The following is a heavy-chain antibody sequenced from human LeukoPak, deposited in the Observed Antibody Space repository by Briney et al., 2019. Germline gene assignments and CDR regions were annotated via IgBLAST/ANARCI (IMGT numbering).Heavy chain of an antibody. D-gene: IGHD1-26*01. Sequence: GESLKISCKGSGYSFTNYWIGWVRQMPGEGLEWVGIIYPGDSDIRYSPSFQGQVTISADKSISTAYLRWSSLKASDTAMYYCARHNSGSFDYWGQGSLVTVSS. J-gene: IGHJ4*02. CDR2: IYPGDSDI. CDR1: GYSFTNYW. CDR3: ARHNSGSFDY. V-gene: IGHV5-51*01.